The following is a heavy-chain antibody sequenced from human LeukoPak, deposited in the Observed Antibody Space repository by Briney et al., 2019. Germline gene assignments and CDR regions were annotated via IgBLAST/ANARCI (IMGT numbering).Heavy chain of an antibody. CDR2: IRADESET. J-gene: IGHJ6*02. CDR1: GFTFSSYS. D-gene: IGHD3-3*01. CDR3: ARDPYYDFWSGYYPSYYYYGMDV. V-gene: IGHV3-7*01. Sequence: GGSLRLSCAASGFTFSSYSFSWVRQSPGKGLEWVASIRADESETFYMNSVKGRFTISRDNAKNSLYLQMNSLRAEDTAVYYCARDPYYDFWSGYYPSYYYYGMDVWGQGTTVTVSS.